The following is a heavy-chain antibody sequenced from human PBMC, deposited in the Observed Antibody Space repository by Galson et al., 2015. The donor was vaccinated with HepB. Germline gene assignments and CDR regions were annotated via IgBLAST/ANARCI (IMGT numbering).Heavy chain of an antibody. D-gene: IGHD3-3*01. Sequence: SVKVSCKASGYTFTGYYMHWVRQAPGQGLEWMGWINPNSGGTNYAQKFQGRVTMTRDTSISTAYMELSRLRSDDTAVYYCAREPDYDFWSGYSGYWGQGTLVTVSS. J-gene: IGHJ4*02. CDR3: AREPDYDFWSGYSGY. CDR1: GYTFTGYY. CDR2: INPNSGGT. V-gene: IGHV1-2*02.